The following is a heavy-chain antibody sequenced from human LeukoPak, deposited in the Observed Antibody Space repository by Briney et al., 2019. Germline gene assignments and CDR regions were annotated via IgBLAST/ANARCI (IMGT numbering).Heavy chain of an antibody. D-gene: IGHD5-18*01. V-gene: IGHV3-7*03. CDR2: IKQDGSEK. J-gene: IGHJ4*02. CDR3: ARDRTIAYSSYYFDY. CDR1: GFTFSSYW. Sequence: GGSLRLSCAAFGFTFSSYWMSWVRQAPGKGLEWVANIKQDGSEKYYVDSVKGRFTISRDNAKNSLYLQMNSLRAEDTAVYYCARDRTIAYSSYYFDYWGQGTLVTVSS.